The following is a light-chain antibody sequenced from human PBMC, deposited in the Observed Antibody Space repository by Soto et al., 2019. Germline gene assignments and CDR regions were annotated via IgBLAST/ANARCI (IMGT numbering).Light chain of an antibody. J-gene: IGLJ1*01. V-gene: IGLV2-11*01. CDR2: DVS. CDR3: CSYAGSYTFV. Sequence: QSALTQPRSVSGSPGQSVTISCTGTSSDVGGYNYVSWYQQHPGKAPKLMIYDVSKRPSGVPDRFSGSKSGNTASLTISGXXAEDEADYYCCSYAGSYTFVXXTGTKVTVL. CDR1: SSDVGGYNY.